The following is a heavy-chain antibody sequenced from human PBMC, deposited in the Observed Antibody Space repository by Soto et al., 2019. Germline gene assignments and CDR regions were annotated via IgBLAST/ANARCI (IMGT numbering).Heavy chain of an antibody. CDR3: ARGPLLRYFDSGFDI. Sequence: PGGSLRLSWAASGFTFISYGMHWVSQAQGKGLEWVAVIWYDGSNKYYADSVKGRFTISRDNSKNTLYLQMNSLRAEDTAVYYCARGPLLRYFDSGFDIWGQGTMVTVSS. CDR2: IWYDGSNK. CDR1: GFTFISYG. J-gene: IGHJ3*02. V-gene: IGHV3-33*01. D-gene: IGHD3-9*01.